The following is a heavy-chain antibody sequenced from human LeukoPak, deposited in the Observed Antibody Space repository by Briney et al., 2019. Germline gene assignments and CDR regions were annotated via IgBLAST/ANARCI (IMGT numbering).Heavy chain of an antibody. V-gene: IGHV3-74*01. CDR1: GFTFSNYW. CDR2: IDSDGITT. J-gene: IGHJ5*02. CDR3: TRDRLGFDP. Sequence: PGRSLRLSCAASGFTFSNYWMHWVRQVPGKGLVWVSCIDSDGITTSYADSVKGRFTISRDNAKNTLYLQMNGLRVEDTAVYYCTRDRLGFDPWGQGTLVTVSS.